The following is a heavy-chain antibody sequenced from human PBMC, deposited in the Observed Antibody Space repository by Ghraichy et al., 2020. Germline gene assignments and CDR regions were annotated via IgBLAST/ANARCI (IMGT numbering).Heavy chain of an antibody. V-gene: IGHV4-61*01. D-gene: IGHD3-10*01. CDR2: IYYSGST. CDR3: ATRYYGSGCYYFDY. Sequence: SETLSLTCTVSGGSVSSGSYYWSWIRQPPGKGLEWIGYIYYSGSTNYNPSLKSRVTISVDTTKNQFSLKLSSVTAADTAVYYCATRYYGSGCYYFDYWGQGTLVTVSS. CDR1: GGSVSSGSYY. J-gene: IGHJ4*02.